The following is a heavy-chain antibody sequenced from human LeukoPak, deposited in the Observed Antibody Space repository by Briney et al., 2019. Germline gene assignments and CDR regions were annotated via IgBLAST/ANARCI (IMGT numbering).Heavy chain of an antibody. CDR1: GFTFSNAW. D-gene: IGHD6-6*01. V-gene: IGHV3-15*01. Sequence: GGSLRLSCAASGFTFSNAWMSWVRQAPGKGLEWVGRIKSKTDGGTTDYAAPVKGRFTISRDDSKNTLYLQMNSLKTEGTAVYYCTGEYSSSIDFPTYFDYWGQGTLVTVSS. J-gene: IGHJ4*02. CDR3: TGEYSSSIDFPTYFDY. CDR2: IKSKTDGGTT.